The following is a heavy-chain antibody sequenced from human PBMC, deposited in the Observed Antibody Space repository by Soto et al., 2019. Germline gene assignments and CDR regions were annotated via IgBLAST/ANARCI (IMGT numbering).Heavy chain of an antibody. CDR1: GYTFTGYY. CDR3: ARERYQVISDGMDV. CDR2: INPQTGGT. J-gene: IGHJ6*02. D-gene: IGHD2-2*01. Sequence: GXSVKVSFRASGYTFTGYYSHWVREAPGQGLEWMGWINPQTGGTSYAQKFQGRVTLSRDTSINTAYLELSRLRFDDAAVYFCARERYQVISDGMDVWGQGTTVTVSS. V-gene: IGHV1-2*02.